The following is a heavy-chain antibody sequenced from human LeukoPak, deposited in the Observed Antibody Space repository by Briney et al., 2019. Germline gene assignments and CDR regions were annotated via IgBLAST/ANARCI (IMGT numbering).Heavy chain of an antibody. CDR2: IYTSGST. CDR1: GGSISSYY. CDR3: ARVVPDFWSGYYSDY. J-gene: IGHJ4*02. Sequence: PSETLSLTCSVSGGSISSYYWSWIRQPAGKGLEWIGRIYTSGSTNYNPSLKSRVTMSVDTSKNQFSLKLSSVTAADTAVYYCARVVPDFWSGYYSDYWGQGTLVTVSS. V-gene: IGHV4-4*07. D-gene: IGHD3-3*01.